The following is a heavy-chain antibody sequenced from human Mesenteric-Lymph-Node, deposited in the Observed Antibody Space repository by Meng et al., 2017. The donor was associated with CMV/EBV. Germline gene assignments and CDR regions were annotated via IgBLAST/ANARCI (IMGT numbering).Heavy chain of an antibody. V-gene: IGHV4-34*01. Sequence: VSFCGYYWSWIRQPPGKALEWIGEINHSGSTNYNPSLKSRVTISVDTSKNQFSLKLSSVTAADTAVYYCARGLRYCSSTSCENWFDPWGQGTLVTVSS. J-gene: IGHJ5*02. CDR2: INHSGST. CDR3: ARGLRYCSSTSCENWFDP. CDR1: VSFCGYY. D-gene: IGHD2-2*01.